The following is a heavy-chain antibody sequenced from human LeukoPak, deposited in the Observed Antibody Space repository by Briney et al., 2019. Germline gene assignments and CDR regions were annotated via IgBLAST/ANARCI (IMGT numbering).Heavy chain of an antibody. CDR3: ARGYCSSTSCYRDWFDP. CDR1: GGSISSYY. J-gene: IGHJ5*02. D-gene: IGHD2-2*02. CDR2: IYTSGST. V-gene: IGHV4-4*09. Sequence: PSDTLSLTCTVSGGSISSYYWSWIRQPPGKGLEWIGYIYTSGSTNYNPSLKSRVTISVDTSKNQFSLKLSFVTAADTAVYYCARGYCSSTSCYRDWFDPWGQGTLVTVSS.